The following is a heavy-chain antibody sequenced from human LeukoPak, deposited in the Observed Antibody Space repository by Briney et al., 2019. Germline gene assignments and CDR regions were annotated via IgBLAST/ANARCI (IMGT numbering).Heavy chain of an antibody. Sequence: GGSLRLSCAASGFTFSSYEMNWVRQAPGKGLEWVSYISSSGSTIYYADSVKGRFTISRDNAKNSLCLQMNSLRAEDTAVYYCAREHRGWELPTHDAFDIWGQGTMVTVSS. CDR3: AREHRGWELPTHDAFDI. D-gene: IGHD1-26*01. CDR2: ISSSGSTI. V-gene: IGHV3-48*03. J-gene: IGHJ3*02. CDR1: GFTFSSYE.